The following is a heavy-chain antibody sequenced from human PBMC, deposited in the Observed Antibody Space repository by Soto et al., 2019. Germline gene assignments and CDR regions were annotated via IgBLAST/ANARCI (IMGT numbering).Heavy chain of an antibody. CDR2: ISAYNGNT. Sequence: QVQLVQSGAEVKKPGASVKVSCKASGYTFTSYGISWVRQAPGQGLEWMGWISAYNGNTNYAQKLQGRVTMTTDTSGSRAYMELRSLRSDETAVYYCARALRFLEGCWRGGWFDPWGQGTLVTVSS. CDR3: ARALRFLEGCWRGGWFDP. J-gene: IGHJ5*02. V-gene: IGHV1-18*01. CDR1: GYTFTSYG. D-gene: IGHD3-3*01.